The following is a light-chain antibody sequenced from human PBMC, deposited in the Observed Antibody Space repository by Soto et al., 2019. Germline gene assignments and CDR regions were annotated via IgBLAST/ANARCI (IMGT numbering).Light chain of an antibody. V-gene: IGKV3-20*01. Sequence: EIVLTQSPGTLSLSPGERATLSCRASQSVSSSFLAWYQQKPGQAPRLLIYGASSRATGIPDRFSGSGSGTEFTLTISGLEPEDFAVYYCQQYGSSPCTFGQGTKVEIK. J-gene: IGKJ1*01. CDR2: GAS. CDR3: QQYGSSPCT. CDR1: QSVSSSF.